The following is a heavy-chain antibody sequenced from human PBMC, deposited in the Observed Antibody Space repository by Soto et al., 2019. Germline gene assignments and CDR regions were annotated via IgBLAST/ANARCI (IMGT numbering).Heavy chain of an antibody. CDR1: GFTFSSYA. D-gene: IGHD3-3*01. J-gene: IGHJ3*02. CDR2: ISGSGGST. CDR3: AKDYFWRLGAHGPFDI. V-gene: IGHV3-23*01. Sequence: GGSLRLSCAASGFTFSSYAMSWVRQAPGKGLEWVSAISGSGGSTYYADSVKGRFTISRDNSKNTLYLQMNSLRAEDTAVYYCAKDYFWRLGAHGPFDIWGQGTMVTVSS.